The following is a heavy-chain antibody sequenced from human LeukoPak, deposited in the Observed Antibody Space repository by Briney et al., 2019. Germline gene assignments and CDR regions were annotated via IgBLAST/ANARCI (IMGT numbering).Heavy chain of an antibody. CDR3: ARVRGELPWFVDGYGMDV. CDR1: GFTFSDYG. D-gene: IGHD3-10*01. V-gene: IGHV3-30*02. Sequence: GGSLRLSCAASGFTFSDYGMHWVRQAPGKGLEWVAFIRYDGSNKYYADSVKGRFTFSRDNSKNTLYLQMNSLRAEDTAVYYCARVRGELPWFVDGYGMDVWGQGTTVTVSS. CDR2: IRYDGSNK. J-gene: IGHJ6*02.